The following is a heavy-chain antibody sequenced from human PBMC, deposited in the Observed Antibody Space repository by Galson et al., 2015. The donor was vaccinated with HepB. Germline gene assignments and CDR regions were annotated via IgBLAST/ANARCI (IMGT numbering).Heavy chain of an antibody. CDR1: GYTFTSYD. V-gene: IGHV1-8*01. D-gene: IGHD1-1*01. CDR3: ARIPPKLERRHGTRTQNYLDY. J-gene: IGHJ4*02. Sequence: SVKVSCKASGYTFTSYDINWVRQATGQGLEWMGWMNPNSGNAGYAQKFQGRVTMTRNTSISTAYMELSSLRSEDTAVYYCARIPPKLERRHGTRTQNYLDYCGQGTLVTVSS. CDR2: MNPNSGNA.